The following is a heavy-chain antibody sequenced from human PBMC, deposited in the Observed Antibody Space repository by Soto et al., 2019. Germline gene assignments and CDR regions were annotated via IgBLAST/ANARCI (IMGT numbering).Heavy chain of an antibody. CDR3: ARSTYDFWSGYQSYYYYYGMDV. V-gene: IGHV4-39*01. CDR1: GGSISSSSYY. J-gene: IGHJ6*02. Sequence: SETLSLTCTVSGGSISSSSYYWGWIRQPPGKGLEWIGSIYYSGGTYYNPSLKSRVTISVDTSKNQFSLKLSSVTAADTAVYYCARSTYDFWSGYQSYYYYYGMDVWGQGTTVTVSS. D-gene: IGHD3-3*01. CDR2: IYYSGGT.